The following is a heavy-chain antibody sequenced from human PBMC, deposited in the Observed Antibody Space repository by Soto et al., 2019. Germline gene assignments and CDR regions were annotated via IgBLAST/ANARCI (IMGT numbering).Heavy chain of an antibody. V-gene: IGHV3-23*01. CDR3: ARYIPGVRYYGMDV. Sequence: EVQLLESGGGLVQPGGSLRLSCEASGFTFSSYAMKWVRQVPGKGLEWVSLIGESGTPTYYADSVKGRFTISRDNSGNTLFLEMYSLRAEDTAVYYCARYIPGVRYYGMDVWGQGTTVTVSS. D-gene: IGHD2-2*01. CDR2: IGESGTPT. J-gene: IGHJ6*02. CDR1: GFTFSSYA.